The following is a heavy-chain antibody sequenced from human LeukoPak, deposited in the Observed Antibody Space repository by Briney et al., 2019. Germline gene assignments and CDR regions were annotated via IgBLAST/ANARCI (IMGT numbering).Heavy chain of an antibody. Sequence: SETLSLTCTVSGGSISSGYYYWSWIRQHPGKGLEWIGYIYYSGSTYYNPSLKSRVTIPVDTSKNQFSLKLSSVTAADTAVYYCAPTAMGPGLRWRNDYWGQGTLVTVSS. D-gene: IGHD5-18*01. CDR3: APTAMGPGLRWRNDY. J-gene: IGHJ4*02. CDR1: GGSISSGYYY. V-gene: IGHV4-31*03. CDR2: IYYSGST.